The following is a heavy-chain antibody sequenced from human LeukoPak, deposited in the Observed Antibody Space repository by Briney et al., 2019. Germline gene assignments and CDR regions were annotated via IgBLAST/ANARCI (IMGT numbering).Heavy chain of an antibody. CDR3: ARSGSNWSCDS. D-gene: IGHD6-13*01. CDR2: ISPYNGKT. J-gene: IGHJ4*02. V-gene: IGHV1-18*04. Sequence: ASVKVSCKASGYTFTSYGISWVRQAPGQGLEWMGWISPYNGKTNYARNFQDRVTMTTDTSTTTVYMELRSLRSEDTAVYYCARSGSNWSCDSWGQGTLVTVSS. CDR1: GYTFTSYG.